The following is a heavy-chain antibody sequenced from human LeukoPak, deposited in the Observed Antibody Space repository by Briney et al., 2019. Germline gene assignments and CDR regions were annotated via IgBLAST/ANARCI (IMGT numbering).Heavy chain of an antibody. V-gene: IGHV4-38-2*01. D-gene: IGHD3-3*01. CDR1: GFTFSSYG. CDR3: ARVGPIFGPSANAFDI. J-gene: IGHJ3*02. CDR2: IYHSGST. Sequence: PGGSLRLSCAASGFTFSSYGMSWVRQAPGKGLEWIGGIYHSGSTYYNPSLKSRVTISVDTSKNQFSLKLSSVTAADTAVYYCARVGPIFGPSANAFDIWGQGTMVTVSS.